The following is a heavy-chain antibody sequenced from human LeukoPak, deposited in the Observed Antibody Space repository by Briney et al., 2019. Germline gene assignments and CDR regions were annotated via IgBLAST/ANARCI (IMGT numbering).Heavy chain of an antibody. D-gene: IGHD3-3*01. CDR1: GYTFTSYY. CDR3: ARGGEGTSYDFWSGYYSSYWYFDL. V-gene: IGHV1-46*01. Sequence: ASVKVSCKASGYTFTSYYMHWVRQAPGQGLEWMGIINPSGGSTSYAQKFQGRVTMTRNTSISTAYMELSSLRSEDTAVYYCARGGEGTSYDFWSGYYSSYWYFDLWGRGTLVTVSS. J-gene: IGHJ2*01. CDR2: INPSGGST.